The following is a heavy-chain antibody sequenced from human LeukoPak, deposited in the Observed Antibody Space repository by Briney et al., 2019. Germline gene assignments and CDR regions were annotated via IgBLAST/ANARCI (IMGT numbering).Heavy chain of an antibody. J-gene: IGHJ5*02. V-gene: IGHV3-7*03. CDR1: GFTFSGFW. CDR3: ARTAAAGTHWFDP. D-gene: IGHD6-13*01. CDR2: IKYDGSDK. Sequence: GGSLRLSCAASGFTFSGFWMSWVRQAPTKGLEWVANIKYDGSDKRYVDSVKGRFTISRDNAKNSLYLQMNSLRAEDTAVYYCARTAAAGTHWFDPWGQGTLVTVSS.